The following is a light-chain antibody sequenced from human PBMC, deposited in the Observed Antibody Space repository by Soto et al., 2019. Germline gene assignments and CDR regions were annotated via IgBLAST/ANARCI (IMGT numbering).Light chain of an antibody. J-gene: IGLJ1*01. Sequence: QSVLTQPASVSGSPGQSITISCTGTSSDVGGYNYVSWYQQHPGRAPKLLIYYVSNRPSGVSNRFSGSKSGNTASLTISGLQAEDEADYYCNSYRSSSTRYVFGSGTKVTV. CDR3: NSYRSSSTRYV. V-gene: IGLV2-14*03. CDR2: YVS. CDR1: SSDVGGYNY.